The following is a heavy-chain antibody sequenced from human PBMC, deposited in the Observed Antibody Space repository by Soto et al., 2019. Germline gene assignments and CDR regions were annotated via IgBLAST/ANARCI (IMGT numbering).Heavy chain of an antibody. J-gene: IGHJ6*02. D-gene: IGHD6-13*01. CDR3: ARDLQYSRLFYGMDV. CDR1: GGSISSGGYY. CDR2: IYYSGST. V-gene: IGHV4-31*03. Sequence: QVQLQESGPGLVKPSQTLSLTCTVSGGSISSGGYYWSWIRQHPGKGLEWIGYIYYSGSTYNNPTLKSRVTIAVDTSKNQFSLKLSSVTAADTAVYYCARDLQYSRLFYGMDVWGQGTTVTVSS.